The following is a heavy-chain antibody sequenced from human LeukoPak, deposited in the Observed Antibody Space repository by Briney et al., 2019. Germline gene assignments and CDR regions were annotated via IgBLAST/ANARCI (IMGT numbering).Heavy chain of an antibody. CDR3: ARTSPTYAADN. D-gene: IGHD2-2*01. CDR2: IYYSGST. CDR1: GGSISSRSHY. V-gene: IGHV4-39*01. Sequence: SETLSLTCTVSGGSISSRSHYRGWIRQPPGKGLEWIGSIYYSGSTYYNPSLRSRVTISLDTSKNQFSLNLSSVTAADTAVYCCARTSPTYAADNWGQGTLVTVSS. J-gene: IGHJ4*02.